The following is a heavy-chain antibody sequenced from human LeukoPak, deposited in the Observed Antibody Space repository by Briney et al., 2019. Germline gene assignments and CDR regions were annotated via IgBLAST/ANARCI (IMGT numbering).Heavy chain of an antibody. CDR1: GYTFSGYY. D-gene: IGHD3-22*01. Sequence: LGASVKVSCKASGYTFSGYYMHWVRQAPGQGLEWMGWINPNRGATNYAQKFQGRVIMTRDTSISTAYMEVSRLRSDDTAVFYCARGTNTYDFDYWGQGTQVTVSS. J-gene: IGHJ4*02. CDR2: INPNRGAT. V-gene: IGHV1-2*03. CDR3: ARGTNTYDFDY.